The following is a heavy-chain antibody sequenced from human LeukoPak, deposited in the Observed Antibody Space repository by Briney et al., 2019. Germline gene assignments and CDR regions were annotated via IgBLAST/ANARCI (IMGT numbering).Heavy chain of an antibody. Sequence: GGSLRLSCAASGFTFSSYWMSWVRQAPGKGLEWVSNIKQDGSEKYYVDSVKGRFTISRDNAKNSLYLQMNSLRAEDTAVYYCARRSSRWYWGDFQHWGQGTLVTVSS. CDR3: ARRSSRWYWGDFQH. CDR1: GFTFSSYW. V-gene: IGHV3-7*01. J-gene: IGHJ1*01. D-gene: IGHD6-19*01. CDR2: IKQDGSEK.